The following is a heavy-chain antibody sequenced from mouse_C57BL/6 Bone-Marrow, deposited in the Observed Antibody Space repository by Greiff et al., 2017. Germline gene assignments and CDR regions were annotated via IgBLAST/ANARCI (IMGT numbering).Heavy chain of an antibody. J-gene: IGHJ2*01. D-gene: IGHD1-1*01. CDR3: ARSENYYGSTFDY. Sequence: VQLQQSGPVLVKPGASVKMSCKASGYTFTDYYMNWVKQSHGKSLEWIGVINPYNGGTSYNQKFKGKATLTVDKSSSTAYMELNSLTSEDSAVYYCARSENYYGSTFDYWGQGTTLTVSS. CDR1: GYTFTDYY. V-gene: IGHV1-19*01. CDR2: INPYNGGT.